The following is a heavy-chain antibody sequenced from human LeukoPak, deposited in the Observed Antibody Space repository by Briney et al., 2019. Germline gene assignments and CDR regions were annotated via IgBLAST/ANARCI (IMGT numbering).Heavy chain of an antibody. J-gene: IGHJ4*02. CDR3: ARDPRWNFDY. V-gene: IGHV3-7*04. D-gene: IGHD3-16*02. Sequence: AGTLRLSCAASGFTFSDYWVIWVRQVPGKGLEWVAKINPDGSDKSYVDSVKGRFTISRDNAKNSLYLQMNSLRAEDTAVYYCARDPRWNFDYWGQGTLVTVSS. CDR1: GFTFSDYW. CDR2: INPDGSDK.